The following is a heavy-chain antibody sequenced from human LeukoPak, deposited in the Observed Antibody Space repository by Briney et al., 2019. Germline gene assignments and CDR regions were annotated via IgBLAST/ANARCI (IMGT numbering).Heavy chain of an antibody. D-gene: IGHD4-17*01. Sequence: GGSLRLSCAASGFTFSSYEMNWVRQAPGKGLEWVSYISSRGSTIYYADSVKGRFTISRENAKNLLYLKMNSLRAEDTAVYYCARDDGDYAFDYWGQGTLVTVSS. CDR1: GFTFSSYE. V-gene: IGHV3-48*03. CDR3: ARDDGDYAFDY. CDR2: ISSRGSTI. J-gene: IGHJ4*02.